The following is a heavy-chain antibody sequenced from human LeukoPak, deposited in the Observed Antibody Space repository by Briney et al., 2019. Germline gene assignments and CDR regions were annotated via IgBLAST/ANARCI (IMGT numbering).Heavy chain of an antibody. Sequence: GGSLRLSCAASGFTFSSYGMHWVRQAPGKGLEWVAFIRYDGSNKYYADSVTGRFTISRDNSKNTLYLQMNSLRAEDTAVYYCAKDKGAAIFGAFDYWGQGTLVTVSS. D-gene: IGHD3-10*01. CDR1: GFTFSSYG. V-gene: IGHV3-30*02. J-gene: IGHJ4*02. CDR3: AKDKGAAIFGAFDY. CDR2: IRYDGSNK.